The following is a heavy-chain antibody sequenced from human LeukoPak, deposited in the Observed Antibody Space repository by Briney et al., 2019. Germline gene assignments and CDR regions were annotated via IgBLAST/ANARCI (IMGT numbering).Heavy chain of an antibody. CDR1: GFTFSRNA. Sequence: GGSLRLSCAASGFTFSRNAMIWVRQAPGKGLEWVSAISGSGSDTYYADSVKGRFTISRDNSKNTEYLRMNGLRAEDTAIYYCAKDPWGSRGYFDYWGQGTLVTVSS. CDR3: AKDPWGSRGYFDY. CDR2: ISGSGSDT. D-gene: IGHD7-27*01. J-gene: IGHJ4*02. V-gene: IGHV3-23*01.